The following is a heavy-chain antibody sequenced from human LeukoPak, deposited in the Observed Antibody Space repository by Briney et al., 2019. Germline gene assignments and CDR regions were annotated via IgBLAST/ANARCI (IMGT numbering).Heavy chain of an antibody. V-gene: IGHV1-18*01. J-gene: IGHJ6*02. CDR2: ISAYNGNT. Sequence: ASVNVSRKGSGYTFTSYGISWVRQAPGQGLEWMGWISAYNGNTDSAQNLQGRVTMTTDTSTRTAYMELRSLRTDDTAVYYCAREPRVMAARPLYGMDVWGQGTTVAVSS. D-gene: IGHD6-6*01. CDR3: AREPRVMAARPLYGMDV. CDR1: GYTFTSYG.